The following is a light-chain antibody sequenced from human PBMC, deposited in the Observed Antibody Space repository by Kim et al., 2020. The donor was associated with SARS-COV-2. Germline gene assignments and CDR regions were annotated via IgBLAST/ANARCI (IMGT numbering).Light chain of an antibody. Sequence: QLVLTQPSSLSASPGASASLTCTLRSGINVGTYRIYWYQQKPGSPPQYLLRYKSDSDKQQGSGVPSRFSGSKDASANAGILLISGLQSDDEADYYCMIWHSSAWVFGGGTQLTVL. CDR1: SGINVGTYR. J-gene: IGLJ3*02. CDR3: MIWHSSAWV. CDR2: YKSDSDK. V-gene: IGLV5-45*02.